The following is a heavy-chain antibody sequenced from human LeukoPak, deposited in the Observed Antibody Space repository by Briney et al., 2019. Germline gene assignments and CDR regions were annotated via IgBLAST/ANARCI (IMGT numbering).Heavy chain of an antibody. CDR2: IKSDGSST. D-gene: IGHD3-16*01. CDR1: GFTFSSYS. CDR3: ARGGRYAYFLEY. V-gene: IGHV3-74*01. Sequence: GGSLRLSWAASGFTFSSYSMNWVRQAPGKGLGWVSRIKSDGSSTSYADSVKGRFTISRDNAKNTVYVHMNSLRDEDTAVYYCARGGRYAYFLEYWGQGTLVTVSS. J-gene: IGHJ4*02.